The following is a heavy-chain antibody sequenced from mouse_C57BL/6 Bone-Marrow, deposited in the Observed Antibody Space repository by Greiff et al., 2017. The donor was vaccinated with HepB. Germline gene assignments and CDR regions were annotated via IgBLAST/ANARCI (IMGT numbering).Heavy chain of an antibody. D-gene: IGHD1-1*01. J-gene: IGHJ4*01. CDR2: IDPEDGDT. CDR3: TTNYPPYSRAMDY. CDR1: GFNIKDYY. V-gene: IGHV14-1*01. Sequence: VQLQQSGAELVRPGASVKLSCTASGFNIKDYYMHWVKQRPEQGLEWIGRIDPEDGDTEYAPKFQGKATMTADTSSNTAYLQLSSLTSEDTAVYYCTTNYPPYSRAMDYWGQGTSVTVSS.